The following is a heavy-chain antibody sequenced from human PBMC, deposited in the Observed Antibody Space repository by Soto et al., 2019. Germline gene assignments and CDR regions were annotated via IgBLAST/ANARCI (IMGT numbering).Heavy chain of an antibody. CDR1: GYSFTSYW. Sequence: SGESLKISCKGSGYSFTSYWIGWVRQMPGKGLEWMGIIYPGDSDTRYSPSFQGQVTISADKSISTAYLQWSSLKASDTAMYYCARPVTYYYDSSGYFGLGWFDPWGQGTLVTV. CDR3: ARPVTYYYDSSGYFGLGWFDP. J-gene: IGHJ5*02. V-gene: IGHV5-51*01. D-gene: IGHD3-22*01. CDR2: IYPGDSDT.